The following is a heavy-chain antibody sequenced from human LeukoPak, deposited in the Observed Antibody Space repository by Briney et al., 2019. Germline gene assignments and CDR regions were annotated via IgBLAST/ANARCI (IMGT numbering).Heavy chain of an antibody. CDR2: INPNSGGT. Sequence: ASVKVSCKASGYTFTGYYMHWVRQAPGQGLEWMGWINPNSGGTNYAQKFQGWVTMTRDTSISTAYMELSRLRSDDTAVYYCARDYYDSSGYYSWEVWGQGTTVTVSS. CDR3: ARDYYDSSGYYSWEV. V-gene: IGHV1-2*04. D-gene: IGHD3-22*01. J-gene: IGHJ6*02. CDR1: GYTFTGYY.